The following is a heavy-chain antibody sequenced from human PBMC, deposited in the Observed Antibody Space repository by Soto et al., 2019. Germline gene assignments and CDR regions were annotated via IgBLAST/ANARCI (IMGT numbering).Heavy chain of an antibody. J-gene: IGHJ6*02. CDR3: AKDLGSGKPYYYYAMDV. CDR2: ILYDGSNK. Sequence: QGQLVESGGGVVQPGTSLRLSCEASAFIFSRYGMHWVRQAPGKGLEWVAVILYDGSNKYYAESVKGRFIISRDKSENTLYLQMNSLRAEDTAVYYCAKDLGSGKPYYYYAMDVWGQGTTVTVSS. D-gene: IGHD3-10*01. CDR1: AFIFSRYG. V-gene: IGHV3-30*18.